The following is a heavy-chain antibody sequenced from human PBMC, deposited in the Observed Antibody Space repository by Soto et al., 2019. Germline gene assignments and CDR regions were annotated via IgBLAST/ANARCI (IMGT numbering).Heavy chain of an antibody. CDR1: GGSFSGYY. CDR3: ASILRYL. D-gene: IGHD3-16*01. CDR2: INHSGST. Sequence: QVQLQQWGAGLLKPSETLSLSCAVYGGSFSGYYWSWIRQPPGKGLEWSGEINHSGSTNYNPSLKRRVTMSVDTSKNQFSLRLSSVNAADTAVYYCASILRYLWGQGTLVTVSS. V-gene: IGHV4-34*01. J-gene: IGHJ4*02.